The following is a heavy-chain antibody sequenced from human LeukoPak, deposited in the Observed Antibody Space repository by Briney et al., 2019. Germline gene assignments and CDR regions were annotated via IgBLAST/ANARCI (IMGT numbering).Heavy chain of an antibody. CDR2: VYPGDSDT. CDR3: ARDTSGYSRFDY. D-gene: IGHD3-22*01. J-gene: IGHJ4*02. Sequence: GEALKISCKGSGYNFTNYWIAWVRQMPGKGLEWSGIVYPGDSDTRYSPCFQCEATISAPKSISTAYLQWSSLKASDPAFYYCARDTSGYSRFDYWGQGTLVTVSS. CDR1: GYNFTNYW. V-gene: IGHV5-51*01.